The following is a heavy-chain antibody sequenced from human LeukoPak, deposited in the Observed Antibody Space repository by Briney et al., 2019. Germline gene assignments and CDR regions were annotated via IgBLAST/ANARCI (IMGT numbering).Heavy chain of an antibody. Sequence: GGSLTLSCAASGSTFSSYTMNWVRQAPGKGLEWVSSISSGSSYIYYADSVKGRFTISRDNAKNSLYLQMNSLRGEDTSVYYCARARWLPLFDYWGQGTLVTVSS. J-gene: IGHJ4*02. D-gene: IGHD5-24*01. CDR2: ISSGSSYI. V-gene: IGHV3-21*01. CDR3: ARARWLPLFDY. CDR1: GSTFSSYT.